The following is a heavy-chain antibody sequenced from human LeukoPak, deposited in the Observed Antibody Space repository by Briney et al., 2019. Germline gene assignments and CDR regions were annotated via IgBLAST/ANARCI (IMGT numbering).Heavy chain of an antibody. CDR1: GGSISSSSYY. V-gene: IGHV4-39*07. Sequence: SETLSLTCTVSGGSISSSSYYWGWIRQPPGKGLEWIGSIYYSGSTYYNPSLKSRVTMSVDTSKNQFSLKLSSVTAADTAVYYCARDLTVTTGNGRGYFDYWGQGTLVTVSS. D-gene: IGHD4-17*01. J-gene: IGHJ4*02. CDR3: ARDLTVTTGNGRGYFDY. CDR2: IYYSGST.